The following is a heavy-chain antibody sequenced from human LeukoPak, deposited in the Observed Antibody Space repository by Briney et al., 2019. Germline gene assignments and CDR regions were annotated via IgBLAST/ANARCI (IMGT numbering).Heavy chain of an antibody. CDR1: GFTFSSYW. D-gene: IGHD3-10*01. CDR2: IKQDGSEK. CDR3: ARDPHYYGSGSYYNPGYYYYYMDV. V-gene: IGHV3-7*01. Sequence: GGSLRLSCAASGFTFSSYWMSWVRQAPGKGLEWVANIKQDGSEKYYVDSVKGRFTISRDNAKNSLYLQMNSLRAEDTAVYYCARDPHYYGSGSYYNPGYYYYYMDVWGKGTTVTISS. J-gene: IGHJ6*03.